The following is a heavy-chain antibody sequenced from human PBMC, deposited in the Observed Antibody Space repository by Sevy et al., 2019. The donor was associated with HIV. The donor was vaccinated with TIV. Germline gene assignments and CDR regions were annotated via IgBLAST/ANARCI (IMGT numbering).Heavy chain of an antibody. CDR1: GFTFSSYS. CDR2: ISSSSSTI. V-gene: IGHV3-48*01. J-gene: IGHJ5*02. CDR3: ARVRGYYDSSGYYGP. Sequence: GGSLRLSCAASGFTFSSYSMNWVRQAPGKGLEWVSYISSSSSTIYYADSVKGRFTISRDNAKNSLYVQMNSLRAEDTAVYYCARVRGYYDSSGYYGPWGQGTLVTVSS. D-gene: IGHD3-22*01.